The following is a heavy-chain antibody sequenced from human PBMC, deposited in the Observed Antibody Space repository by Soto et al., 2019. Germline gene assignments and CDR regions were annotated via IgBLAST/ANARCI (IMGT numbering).Heavy chain of an antibody. Sequence: QERLVQSGAEVRKPGSSVKVSCKVTGGTSTRYAINWVRQAPGQGLEWMGGIVPMFGTSKCAQKFQGRVTITADQSTTIAYMELRSLRPEDTAVYYCNRGSEYDFWSGYLWGQGTLVSVSP. V-gene: IGHV1-69*01. D-gene: IGHD3-3*01. CDR3: NRGSEYDFWSGYL. J-gene: IGHJ4*02. CDR1: GGTSTRYA. CDR2: IVPMFGTS.